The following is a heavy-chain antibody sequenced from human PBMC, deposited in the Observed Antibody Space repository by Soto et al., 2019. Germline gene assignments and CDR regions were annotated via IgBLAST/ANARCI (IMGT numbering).Heavy chain of an antibody. J-gene: IGHJ4*02. CDR1: GFTFISAW. Sequence: VQLEDSGGGWVKPGGSLRLSCAASGFTFISAWINWVRQAPGKGLEWVGRVKSKNDGGAIDYGTAVKGRFIISRDDPRNTAYLQMNSLKIEDTGVYYCVGGCPFEFWGQGTLVTVSS. D-gene: IGHD2-15*01. CDR2: VKSKNDGGAI. CDR3: VGGCPFEF. V-gene: IGHV3-15*05.